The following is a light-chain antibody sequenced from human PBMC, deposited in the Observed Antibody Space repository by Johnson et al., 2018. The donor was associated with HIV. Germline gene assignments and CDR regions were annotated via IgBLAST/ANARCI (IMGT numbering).Light chain of an antibody. CDR3: GTWDNSLSAHFV. J-gene: IGLJ1*01. Sequence: QSVLTQPPSVSAAPGQKVTISCSGSSSNIGNNYVSWYQQLPGTAPKVLIYDNNKRPSGIPDRFSGSKSGTSATLDITGLQTGDEADYYCGTWDNSLSAHFVFGSGTKITVL. V-gene: IGLV1-51*01. CDR1: SSNIGNNY. CDR2: DNN.